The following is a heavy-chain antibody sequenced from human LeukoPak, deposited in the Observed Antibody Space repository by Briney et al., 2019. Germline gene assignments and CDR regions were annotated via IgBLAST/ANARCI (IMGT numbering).Heavy chain of an antibody. CDR3: ARGEAGRDFDY. D-gene: IGHD1-26*01. CDR1: GFTFSSYW. Sequence: GGSLRLSCAASGFTFSSYWMHCVRQAPGRGLVWVSRINSDGSSTGYADSVKGRFTISRDNAKNTLYLQMNSLRAEDTAVYYCARGEAGRDFDYWGQGTLVTVSS. CDR2: INSDGSST. V-gene: IGHV3-74*01. J-gene: IGHJ4*02.